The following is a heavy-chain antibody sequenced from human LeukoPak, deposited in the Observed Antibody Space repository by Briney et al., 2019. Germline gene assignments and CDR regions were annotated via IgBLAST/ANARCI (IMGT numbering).Heavy chain of an antibody. CDR2: INPNSGGT. V-gene: IGHV1-2*02. D-gene: IGHD2-15*01. Sequence: ASVKVSCTASGYTFTGYYMHWVRQAPGQGLEWMGWINPNSGGTNYAQKFQGRVTMTRDTSISTAYMELSRLRSDDTAVYYCATVVAATPGGLDYWGQGTLVTVSS. CDR1: GYTFTGYY. CDR3: ATVVAATPGGLDY. J-gene: IGHJ4*02.